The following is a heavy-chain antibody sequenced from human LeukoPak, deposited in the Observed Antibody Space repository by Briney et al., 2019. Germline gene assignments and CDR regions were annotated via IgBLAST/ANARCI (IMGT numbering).Heavy chain of an antibody. V-gene: IGHV1-46*03. CDR1: GYTFTRYF. CDR2: INPSGGDT. J-gene: IGHJ5*02. CDR3: ARRTCSSSDCYFNWLDP. D-gene: IGHD2-2*01. Sequence: ASVKVSCKASGYTFTRYFIHWVRQAPRQGLEWMGIINPSGGDTTYAQKFQGRITMTRDTSTSTVYMELSSLGSEDTAVYYCARRTCSSSDCYFNWLDPWGQGTLVTVSS.